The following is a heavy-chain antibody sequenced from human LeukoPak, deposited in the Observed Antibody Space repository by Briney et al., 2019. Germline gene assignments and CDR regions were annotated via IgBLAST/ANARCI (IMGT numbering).Heavy chain of an antibody. CDR2: IKSKTDGGTT. V-gene: IGHV3-15*07. J-gene: IGHJ4*02. D-gene: IGHD3-22*01. CDR3: TIGDYYHRAEYVYDY. CDR1: GFTFSNAW. Sequence: GGSLRLSCAASGFTFSNAWMNWVRQAPGKGLEWVGRIKSKTDGGTTDYAAPVKGRFTISRDDSKNTLYLQMNSLKTEDSAVYYCTIGDYYHRAEYVYDYWGQGTLVTVSS.